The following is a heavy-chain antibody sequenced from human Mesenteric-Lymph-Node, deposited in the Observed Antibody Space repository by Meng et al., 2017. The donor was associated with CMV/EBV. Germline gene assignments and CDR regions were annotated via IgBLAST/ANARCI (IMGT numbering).Heavy chain of an antibody. CDR2: IYYSGNT. V-gene: IGHV4-61*08. CDR3: ARTTSTIGKDVLPDAFDI. CDR1: GGSISSGGYY. Sequence: SETLSLTCTVSGGSISSGGYYWSWIRQSPGKGLQWIGYIYYSGNTNYNPSLKSRVTISLDMSKNQFSLKVRSVTAADTAVYYCARTTSTIGKDVLPDAFDIWGQETMVTVSS. J-gene: IGHJ3*02. D-gene: IGHD2/OR15-2a*01.